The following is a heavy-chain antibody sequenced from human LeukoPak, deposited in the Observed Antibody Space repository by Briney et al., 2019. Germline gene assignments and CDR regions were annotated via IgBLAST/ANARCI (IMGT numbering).Heavy chain of an antibody. CDR3: VRVLRVAAMPYYFDY. Sequence: PSETLSLACTVSGGSISSPTYYWGWIRQPPGKGLEWIGSIYYGGSTYYNPSLTSRVTISVDTSKNQFSLKLNSVTAADTAVYYCVRVLRVAAMPYYFDYWGQGTLVTVSS. CDR1: GGSISSPTYY. CDR2: IYYGGST. J-gene: IGHJ4*02. D-gene: IGHD2-2*01. V-gene: IGHV4-39*07.